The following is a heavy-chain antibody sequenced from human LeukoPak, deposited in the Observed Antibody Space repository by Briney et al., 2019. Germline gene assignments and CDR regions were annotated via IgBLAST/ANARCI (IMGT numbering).Heavy chain of an antibody. V-gene: IGHV1-3*01. CDR2: INAGNGNT. Sequence: GASVKVSCKASGYTFTSFAIHWVRQAPGQRLEYMGWINAGNGNTKYSQKFQGRVTITRDTSASTVYMELSSLRSEDTAVYFCARAMSCSRTSCYVEYFQYWGQGTLVTVSS. J-gene: IGHJ1*01. CDR3: ARAMSCSRTSCYVEYFQY. CDR1: GYTFTSFA. D-gene: IGHD2-2*01.